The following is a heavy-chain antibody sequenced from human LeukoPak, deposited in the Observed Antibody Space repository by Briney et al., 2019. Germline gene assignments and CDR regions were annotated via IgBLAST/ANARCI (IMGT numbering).Heavy chain of an antibody. Sequence: GGSLRLSCAASGFTFRSYAMNWVRQSPGKGLEWVSSISYGDGTAFYAGSVKGRFTVSRDNSRSTLYLQMASLRAEDTAVYYCAKDRGYTGYDSGEIDFWGQGILVTVSS. D-gene: IGHD5-12*01. CDR3: AKDRGYTGYDSGEIDF. CDR2: ISYGDGTA. V-gene: IGHV3-23*01. J-gene: IGHJ4*02. CDR1: GFTFRSYA.